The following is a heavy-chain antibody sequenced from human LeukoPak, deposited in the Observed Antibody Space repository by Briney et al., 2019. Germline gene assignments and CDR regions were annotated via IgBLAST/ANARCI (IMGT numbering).Heavy chain of an antibody. CDR1: GGSINSGSYY. J-gene: IGHJ4*02. D-gene: IGHD5-18*01. CDR2: IYTSGST. V-gene: IGHV4-61*02. CDR3: ASLNAMAGDFDY. Sequence: SETLSLTCTVSGGSINSGSYYWSWIRQPAGKGLEWIGRIYTSGSTNYNPSLKSRVTISVDTSKNQFSLKLSSVTAADTAVYYCASLNAMAGDFDYWGQGTLVTVSS.